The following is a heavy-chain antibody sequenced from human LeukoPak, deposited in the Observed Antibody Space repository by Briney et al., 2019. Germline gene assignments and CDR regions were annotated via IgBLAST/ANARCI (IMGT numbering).Heavy chain of an antibody. CDR2: INWNGGST. CDR1: GFTFDDYG. V-gene: IGHV3-20*04. D-gene: IGHD5-18*01. CDR3: ARARGYSYPDAFDI. J-gene: IGHJ3*02. Sequence: GGSLRLSCAASGFTFDDYGVSWVRQAPGKGLEWVSGINWNGGSTGYADSVKGRFTISRDNAKNSLYLQMNSLRAEDTALYYCARARGYSYPDAFDIWGQGTMVTVSS.